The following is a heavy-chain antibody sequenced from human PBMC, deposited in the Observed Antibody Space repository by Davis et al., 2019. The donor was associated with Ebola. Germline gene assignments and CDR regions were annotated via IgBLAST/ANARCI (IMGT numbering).Heavy chain of an antibody. D-gene: IGHD4-17*01. CDR2: IYYSGST. J-gene: IGHJ4*02. CDR3: ARSLGTMTTVTTGQLDY. CDR1: GGSISSSSYY. V-gene: IGHV4-39*07. Sequence: TGSLSLTCTVSGGSISSSSYYWGWIRQPPGKGLEWIGRIYYSGSTYYNPSLKSRVTISVDTSKNQFSLKLSSVTAADTAVYYCARSLGTMTTVTTGQLDYWGQGTLVTVSS.